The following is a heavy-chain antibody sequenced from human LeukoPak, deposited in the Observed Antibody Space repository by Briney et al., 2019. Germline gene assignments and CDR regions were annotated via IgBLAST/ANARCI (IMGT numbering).Heavy chain of an antibody. CDR2: IHHSGST. CDR3: AREGGPYYDSSGYYDY. V-gene: IGHV4-30-2*01. CDR1: GGSISSGDYS. J-gene: IGHJ4*02. Sequence: SETLSLTCAVSGGSISSGDYSWSWIRQPPGKGLEWTGYIHHSGSTYYNPSLKSRVTISVDTSKNQFSLKLSSVTAADTAVYYCAREGGPYYDSSGYYDYWGQGTLVTVSS. D-gene: IGHD3-22*01.